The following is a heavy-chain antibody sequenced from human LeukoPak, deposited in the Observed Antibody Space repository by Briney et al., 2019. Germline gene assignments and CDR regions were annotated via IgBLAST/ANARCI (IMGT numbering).Heavy chain of an antibody. J-gene: IGHJ4*02. D-gene: IGHD2/OR15-2a*01. CDR1: GGTFSSYA. CDR3: ARRLSKRYAHFDY. Sequence: ASVKVTCKASGGTFSSYAISWVRQAPGQGLEWMGGIIPIFGTANYAQKFQGRVTITADESTSTAYMELSSLRSEDTAVYYCARRLSKRYAHFDYWGQGTLVTVSS. CDR2: IIPIFGTA. V-gene: IGHV1-69*13.